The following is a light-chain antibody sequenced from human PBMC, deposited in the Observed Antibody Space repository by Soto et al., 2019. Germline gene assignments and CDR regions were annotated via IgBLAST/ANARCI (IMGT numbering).Light chain of an antibody. V-gene: IGLV2-14*01. CDR1: SSDVGGYYS. CDR2: DVT. Sequence: QSALTQPASVSGSPGQSITISCTGTSSDVGGYYSVSWYQQHPGKAPKLMIYDVTSRPSGVSNRFSGSKSGNTASQTISGLQAEDEADYYCSSYTSSTSLAFGGGTKVTVL. CDR3: SSYTSSTSLA. J-gene: IGLJ2*01.